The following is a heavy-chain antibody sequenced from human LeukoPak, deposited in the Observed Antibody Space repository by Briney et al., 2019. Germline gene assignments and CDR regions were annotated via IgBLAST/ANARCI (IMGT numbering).Heavy chain of an antibody. Sequence: GGSLRLSCAVSGITLSNYGMSWVRQAPGKGLEWVAGLSGSGGGTNYADSVKGRFTISRDNAKNTLYLQMNSLRAEDTAVYYCARDLPISDSSGYYLDYWGQGTVDTVSS. CDR3: ARDLPISDSSGYYLDY. D-gene: IGHD3-22*01. V-gene: IGHV3-23*01. J-gene: IGHJ4*02. CDR2: LSGSGGGT. CDR1: GITLSNYG.